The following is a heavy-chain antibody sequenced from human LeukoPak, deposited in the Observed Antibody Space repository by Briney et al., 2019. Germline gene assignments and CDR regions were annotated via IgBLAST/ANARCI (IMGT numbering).Heavy chain of an antibody. D-gene: IGHD2-8*01. V-gene: IGHV3-7*04. J-gene: IGHJ4*02. Sequence: GGSLRLSCTASGFTFSSYWMSWVRQAPGKGLEWVANIKQDGNEKYYVDSVKGRFTISRDNGKNSLYLQMNSLRAEDTAVYYCAKDLRAYCTNGICYERRSLFDYWGQGTLVTVSS. CDR1: GFTFSSYW. CDR2: IKQDGNEK. CDR3: AKDLRAYCTNGICYERRSLFDY.